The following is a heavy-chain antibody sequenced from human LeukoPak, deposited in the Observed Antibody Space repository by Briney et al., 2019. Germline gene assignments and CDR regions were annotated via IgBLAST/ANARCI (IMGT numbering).Heavy chain of an antibody. CDR1: GGSISSYY. Sequence: SETLSLTCTVSGGSISSYYWSWIRQPPGKGLEWIGYIYYRVTSDYNPSLKTRVTMSVDMSTRQISLKLHSVTAADTAVYYCARDTDIRWFYYWGQGTLVTVSS. CDR3: ARDTDIRWFYY. V-gene: IGHV4-59*12. D-gene: IGHD3-10*01. J-gene: IGHJ4*02. CDR2: IYYRVTS.